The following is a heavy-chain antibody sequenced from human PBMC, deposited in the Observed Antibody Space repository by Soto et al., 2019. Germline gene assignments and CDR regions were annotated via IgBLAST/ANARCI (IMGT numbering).Heavy chain of an antibody. V-gene: IGHV1-24*01. CDR3: ATAAGIVATFNPEYYYYGMDV. CDR1: GYTLTELS. CDR2: FDPEDGET. D-gene: IGHD5-12*01. Sequence: SVKVSCKVSGYTLTELSMHWVRQAPGKGLEWMGGFDPEDGETIYAQKFQGRVTMTEDTSTDTAYMELSSLRSEDTAVYYCATAAGIVATFNPEYYYYGMDVWGQGTTVTVSS. J-gene: IGHJ6*02.